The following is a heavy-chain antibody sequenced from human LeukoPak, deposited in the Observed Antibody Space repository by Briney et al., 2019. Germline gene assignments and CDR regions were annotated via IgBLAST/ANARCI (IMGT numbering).Heavy chain of an antibody. CDR3: ATEITSVVPDF. V-gene: IGHV1-24*01. J-gene: IGHJ4*02. CDR2: FDPENDER. D-gene: IGHD3-10*01. CDR1: GQSLSELT. Sequence: GASVRVACKVSGQSLSELTMNWVRQAPGKGLEWLGGFDPENDERMYARNFRGRITMTEDTSTDTAYMELSSLRSEDTAVYFCATEITSVVPDFWGQGTLVTVSS.